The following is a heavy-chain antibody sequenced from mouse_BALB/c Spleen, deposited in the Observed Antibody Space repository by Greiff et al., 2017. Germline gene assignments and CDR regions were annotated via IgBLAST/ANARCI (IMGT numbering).Heavy chain of an antibody. D-gene: IGHD1-1*01. J-gene: IGHJ1*01. V-gene: IGHV5-9-3*01. Sequence: EVQLVESGGGLVKPGGSLKLSCAASGFTFSSYAMSWVRQTPEKRLEWVATISSGGSYTYYPDSVKGRFTISRDNAKNTLYLQMSSLRSEDTAMYYCASLGSSHLYWYFDVWGAGTTVTVSS. CDR1: GFTFSSYA. CDR3: ASLGSSHLYWYFDV. CDR2: ISSGGSYT.